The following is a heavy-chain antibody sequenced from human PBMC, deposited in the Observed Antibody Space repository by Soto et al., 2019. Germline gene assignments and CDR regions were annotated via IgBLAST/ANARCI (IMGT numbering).Heavy chain of an antibody. CDR3: ARLTSSRYCTY. D-gene: IGHD2-8*01. Sequence: PGGSLRLSCAASEFSVSSNYMTWVRQAPGKGLEGISIIYSSGNTYYADSVKDRFTISRDTSKNTLYLQMNSLRAEDTAVYHCARLTSSRYCTYWGQGSLVTVSS. CDR1: EFSVSSNY. J-gene: IGHJ4*02. CDR2: IYSSGNT. V-gene: IGHV3-66*04.